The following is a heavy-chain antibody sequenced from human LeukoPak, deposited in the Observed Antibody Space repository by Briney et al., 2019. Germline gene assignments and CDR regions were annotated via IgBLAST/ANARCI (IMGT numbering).Heavy chain of an antibody. Sequence: GGSLRLSCAASGFTFSSYSMNWVRQAPGKGLEWVSYISSSSSTKYYADSVKGRFTISRDDAKNSLYLQMNSLRDEDTAVYYCARDAKGDYYYYYMDVWGKGTTVTVSS. CDR2: ISSSSSTK. J-gene: IGHJ6*03. CDR1: GFTFSSYS. D-gene: IGHD3-16*01. V-gene: IGHV3-48*02. CDR3: ARDAKGDYYYYYMDV.